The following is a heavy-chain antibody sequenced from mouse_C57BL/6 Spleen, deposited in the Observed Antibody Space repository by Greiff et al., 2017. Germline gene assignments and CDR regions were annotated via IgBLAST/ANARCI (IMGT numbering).Heavy chain of an antibody. D-gene: IGHD2-4*01. Sequence: EVQLQQSGPVLVKPGASVKMSCKASGYTFTDYYMNWVKQSHGKSLEWIGVINPYNGGTSYNQKFKGKATLTVDKSSSTAYMELNSLTSEDSAVYYCARVYDYEGGDYWGQGTTLTVSS. V-gene: IGHV1-19*01. CDR1: GYTFTDYY. J-gene: IGHJ2*01. CDR3: ARVYDYEGGDY. CDR2: INPYNGGT.